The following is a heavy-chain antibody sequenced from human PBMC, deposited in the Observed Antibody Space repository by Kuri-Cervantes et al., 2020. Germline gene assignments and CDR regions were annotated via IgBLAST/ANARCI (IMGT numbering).Heavy chain of an antibody. CDR3: AKDILGFTIFGVGTYGMDV. CDR1: GLTFSSYG. CDR2: ISYDGSNK. J-gene: IGHJ6*02. Sequence: GESLKISCAASGLTFSSYGMHWVRQAPGKGLEWVAVISYDGSNKYYADSVKGRFTISRDNSKNSLYLQMNSLRTEDTALYYCAKDILGFTIFGVGTYGMDVWGQGTTVTVSS. V-gene: IGHV3-30*18. D-gene: IGHD3-3*01.